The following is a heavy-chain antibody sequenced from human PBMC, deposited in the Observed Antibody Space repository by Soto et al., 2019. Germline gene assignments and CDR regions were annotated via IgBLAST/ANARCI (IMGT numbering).Heavy chain of an antibody. Sequence: QVQLVESGGGVVQPGRSLRLSCAASGFTFSSYGMHWVRQAPGKGLEWVAVIWYDGSNKYYADSVKGRFTISRDNSKNTLYLQMNSLRPEDTAVFYCAKERMEQYQLLPFFDYWGQGTLVTVSS. CDR2: IWYDGSNK. CDR1: GFTFSSYG. J-gene: IGHJ4*02. V-gene: IGHV3-33*06. CDR3: AKERMEQYQLLPFFDY. D-gene: IGHD2-2*01.